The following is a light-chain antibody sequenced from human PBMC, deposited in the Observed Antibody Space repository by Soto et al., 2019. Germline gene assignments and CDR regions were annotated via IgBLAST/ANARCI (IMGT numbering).Light chain of an antibody. CDR2: GAS. Sequence: DIVLTQSPGTLSLSPGERATLSCRASQTVSSSYLAWYQQKPGQAPRLLIYGASIRATGIPDRFSGSGSGTDFTLTISRLEPEDFAVYYCQQYDSSPFTFGPGTKVDIK. CDR3: QQYDSSPFT. CDR1: QTVSSSY. V-gene: IGKV3-20*01. J-gene: IGKJ3*01.